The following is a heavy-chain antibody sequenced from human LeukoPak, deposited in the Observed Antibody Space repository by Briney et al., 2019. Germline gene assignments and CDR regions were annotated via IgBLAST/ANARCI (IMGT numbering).Heavy chain of an antibody. J-gene: IGHJ4*02. CDR2: ISAYNGNT. D-gene: IGHD6-13*01. V-gene: IGHV1-18*01. CDR3: ARDSGYSSSWAGGPSDY. Sequence: ASVTVSCKASGYTFTSYGISWVRQAPGQGLEWMGWISAYNGNTNYAQKLQGRVTMTTDTSTSTAYMELRSLRSDDTAVYYCARDSGYSSSWAGGPSDYWGQGTLVTVSS. CDR1: GYTFTSYG.